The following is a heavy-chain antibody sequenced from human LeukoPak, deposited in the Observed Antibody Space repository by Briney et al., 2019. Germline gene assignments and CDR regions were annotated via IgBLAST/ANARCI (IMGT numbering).Heavy chain of an antibody. D-gene: IGHD2-2*01. V-gene: IGHV3-7*01. J-gene: IGHJ5*02. CDR3: ARDDCSSISCYHNWFDP. CDR1: GFTFSSYW. CDR2: IKQDGSEK. Sequence: GGSLRLSCAASGFTFSSYWMSWVRQAPGKGLEWVANIKQDGSEKYYVDSVKGRFTISRDNAKNSLYLQMNGLRAEDTAVYYCARDDCSSISCYHNWFDPWGQGTLVTVSS.